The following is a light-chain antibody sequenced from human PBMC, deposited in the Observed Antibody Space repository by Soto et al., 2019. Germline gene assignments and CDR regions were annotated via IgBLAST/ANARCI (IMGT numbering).Light chain of an antibody. CDR2: AAS. V-gene: IGKV1-39*01. CDR3: RESFSTPFS. J-gene: IGKJ3*01. Sequence: DIQMTQSPSSLSASVGDRVTITCRASQSIANYLNWYQQKPGKAPELLIYAASSLQSGVPSRFSGSGSGTDLTLTNRSLQPEDFATYYCRESFSTPFSFGPGTKVDIK. CDR1: QSIANY.